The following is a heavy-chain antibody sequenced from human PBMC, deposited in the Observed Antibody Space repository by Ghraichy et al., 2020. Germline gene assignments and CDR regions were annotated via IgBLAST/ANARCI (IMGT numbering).Heavy chain of an antibody. V-gene: IGHV4-39*01. D-gene: IGHD3-9*01. Sequence: SQTLSLTCGVSGGSISSSSHYWGWIRQPPGKGLEWIGFMFYSGSTYYNPSLKSRVTISVDTSKNQFSLRLSSVTAADTAVYYCVRQESYDILTGYYYFDYWGQGSLVTVSS. CDR3: VRQESYDILTGYYYFDY. CDR1: GGSISSSSHY. CDR2: MFYSGST. J-gene: IGHJ4*02.